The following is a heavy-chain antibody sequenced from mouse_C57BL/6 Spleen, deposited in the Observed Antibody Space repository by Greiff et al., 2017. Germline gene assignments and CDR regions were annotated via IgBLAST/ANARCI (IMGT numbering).Heavy chain of an antibody. CDR3: AILYYDYDEAWFAY. J-gene: IGHJ3*01. CDR1: GFTFSSYG. D-gene: IGHD2-4*01. CDR2: ISSGGSYT. V-gene: IGHV5-6*01. Sequence: EVKVVESGGDLVKPGGSLKLSCAASGFTFSSYGMSWVRQTPDKRLGWVATISSGGSYTYYPESVKGRFTITRDNAKNTLYLQMSRLKSEDTAMYYCAILYYDYDEAWFAYWGQGTLVTVSA.